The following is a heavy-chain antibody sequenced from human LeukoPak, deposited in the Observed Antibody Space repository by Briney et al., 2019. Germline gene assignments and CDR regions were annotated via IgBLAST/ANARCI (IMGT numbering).Heavy chain of an antibody. J-gene: IGHJ4*02. CDR3: AGVLRYFDWLCPDY. CDR2: IYYSGST. D-gene: IGHD3-9*01. V-gene: IGHV4-59*01. CDR1: GGSISSYY. Sequence: KPSETLSLTCTVSGGSISSYYWSWIRQPPGKGLEWIGYIYYSGSTNYNPSLKSRVTISVDTSKNQFSLKLSSVTAADTAVYYCAGVLRYFDWLCPDYWGQGTLVTVSS.